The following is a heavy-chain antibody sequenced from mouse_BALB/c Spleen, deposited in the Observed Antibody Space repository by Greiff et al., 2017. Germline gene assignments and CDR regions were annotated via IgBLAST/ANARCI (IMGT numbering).Heavy chain of an antibody. V-gene: IGHV5-4*02. CDR2: ISDGGSYT. Sequence: EVKLQESGGGLVKPGGSLKLSCAASGFTFSDYYMYWVRQTPEKRLEWVATISDGGSYTYYPDSVKGRFTISRDNAKNNLYLQMSSLKSEDTDMYYCAREYGNYYAMDYWGQGTSVTVSS. CDR1: GFTFSDYY. CDR3: AREYGNYYAMDY. D-gene: IGHD2-10*02. J-gene: IGHJ4*01.